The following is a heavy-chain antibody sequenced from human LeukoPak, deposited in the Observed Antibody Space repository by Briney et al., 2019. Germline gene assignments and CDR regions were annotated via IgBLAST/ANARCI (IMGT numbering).Heavy chain of an antibody. CDR3: ADFDRFTPRKNWFDP. V-gene: IGHV1-24*01. CDR1: GYTLTELS. Sequence: ASVKVSXKVSGYTLTELSMHWMRQAPGKGLEWMGGFDPEDGETIYAQKFQGRVTMTEDTSTDTAYMELSSLRSEDTAVYYCADFDRFTPRKNWFDPWGQGTLVTVSS. D-gene: IGHD3-9*01. CDR2: FDPEDGET. J-gene: IGHJ5*02.